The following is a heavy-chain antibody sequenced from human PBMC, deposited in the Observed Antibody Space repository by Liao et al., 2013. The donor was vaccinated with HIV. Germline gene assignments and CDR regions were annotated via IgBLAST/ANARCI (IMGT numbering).Heavy chain of an antibody. J-gene: IGHJ5*02. V-gene: IGHV4-4*07. CDR1: GGSISSYY. Sequence: QVQLQESGPGLVKPSETLSLTCTVSGGSISSYYWSWIRQPAGTGLEWIGRIYTSGSTNYNPSLKSRVTMSVDTSKNQFSLKLSSVTAADTAVYYCAREHLHPLFPLNWFDPWGQGTLVTVSS. CDR3: AREHLHPLFPLNWFDP. CDR2: IYTSGST.